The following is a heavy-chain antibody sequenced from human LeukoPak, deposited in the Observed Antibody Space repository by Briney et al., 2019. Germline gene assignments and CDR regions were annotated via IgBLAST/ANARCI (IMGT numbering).Heavy chain of an antibody. CDR1: GGSFSGYY. J-gene: IGHJ5*02. V-gene: IGHV4-34*01. Sequence: PSETLSLTCAVYGGSFSGYYWSWIRQPPGKGLEWIGEINHSGSTNYNPSLKSRVTISADTSKNQFSLKLSSVTAADTAVYYCARGGYCSGGSCFPLYNWFDPWGQGTLVTVSS. CDR2: INHSGST. CDR3: ARGGYCSGGSCFPLYNWFDP. D-gene: IGHD2-15*01.